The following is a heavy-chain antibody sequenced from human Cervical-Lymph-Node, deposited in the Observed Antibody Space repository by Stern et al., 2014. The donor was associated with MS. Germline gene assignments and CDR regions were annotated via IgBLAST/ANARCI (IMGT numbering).Heavy chain of an antibody. CDR1: GGTFNVYA. CDR2: IIPLIGTA. V-gene: IGHV1-69*01. J-gene: IGHJ6*02. Sequence: VQLLESGAEVKKPGSSVKVSCKASGGTFNVYAINWLRQAPGQGLEWMGGIIPLIGTANYAQKFQGRVTITADGSTRTSSMQMSSLRFDDTAVYYCARDGRHTDNYGLDVWGQGTTVTVSS. CDR3: ARDGRHTDNYGLDV. D-gene: IGHD3-9*01.